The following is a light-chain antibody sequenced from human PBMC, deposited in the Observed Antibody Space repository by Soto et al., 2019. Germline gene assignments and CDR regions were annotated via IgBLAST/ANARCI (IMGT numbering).Light chain of an antibody. CDR3: QQRGNWPPTWT. V-gene: IGKV3D-20*02. CDR1: QSVSSGY. J-gene: IGKJ1*01. Sequence: EIVLTQSPGTLSLSPGERATLSCRASQSVSSGYLVWHQQKPGQAPRLLIYGASNRATGIPDRFSGSGSGTDFTLTISRLEPEDFAVYYCQQRGNWPPTWTFGQGTKVDI. CDR2: GAS.